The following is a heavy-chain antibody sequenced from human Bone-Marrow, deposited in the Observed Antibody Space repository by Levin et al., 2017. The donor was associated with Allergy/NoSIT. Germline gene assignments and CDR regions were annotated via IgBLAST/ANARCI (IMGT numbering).Heavy chain of an antibody. Sequence: HGESLKISCAASGFTFGDSYMTWIRQSPGKGLEWISYISPTSNTIYYADSVRGRFTISRDNADKSLHLQMDSLRVEDTGLYYCAREGQSLVRGANDYWGQGILVTVSS. CDR2: ISPTSNTI. CDR1: GFTFGDSY. V-gene: IGHV3-11*01. D-gene: IGHD2-8*02. J-gene: IGHJ4*02. CDR3: AREGQSLVRGANDY.